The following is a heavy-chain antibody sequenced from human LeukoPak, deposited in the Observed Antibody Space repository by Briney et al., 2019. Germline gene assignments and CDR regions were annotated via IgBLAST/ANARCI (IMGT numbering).Heavy chain of an antibody. D-gene: IGHD2-2*01. CDR1: GYTFTGYY. J-gene: IGHJ5*02. CDR3: ARVSARGVVPAAMRHWFDP. CDR2: INPNSGGT. V-gene: IGHV1-2*02. Sequence: ASVKVSCKASGYTFTGYYMHWVRQAPGQGLEWMGWINPNSGGTNYAQKFQGRVTMTRDTSISTAYMELSRLRSDDTAVYYCARVSARGVVPAAMRHWFDPWGQGTLVTVSS.